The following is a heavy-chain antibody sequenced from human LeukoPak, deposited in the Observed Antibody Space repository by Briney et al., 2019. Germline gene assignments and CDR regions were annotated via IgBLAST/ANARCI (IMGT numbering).Heavy chain of an antibody. CDR1: GGSFSGYY. J-gene: IGHJ4*02. CDR3: ARHARYFYYFDY. V-gene: IGHV4-59*08. D-gene: IGHD1-14*01. Sequence: SETLSLTCAVYGGSFSGYYWDWIRQPPGKGLEWIGSIYYGGSTYYNPSLESRVAISVDTSKNQFSLKLSSVTAADTAMYYCARHARYFYYFDYWGQGTLVTVSS. CDR2: IYYGGST.